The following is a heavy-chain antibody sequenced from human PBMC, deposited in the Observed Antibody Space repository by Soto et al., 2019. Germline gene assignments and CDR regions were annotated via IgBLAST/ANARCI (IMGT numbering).Heavy chain of an antibody. CDR1: GFTFSDHY. CDR3: TRVDNLDSDHYSPVY. CDR2: IRNKVNRYST. Sequence: GGSLRLSCAASGFTFSDHYMDWVRQAPGKGLEWVGRIRNKVNRYSTEYAASVKGRFTISRDESKSSVYLQMNNLETGDTAVYYCTRVDNLDSDHYSPVYWGQGTLVTVSS. D-gene: IGHD3-22*01. J-gene: IGHJ4*02. V-gene: IGHV3-72*01.